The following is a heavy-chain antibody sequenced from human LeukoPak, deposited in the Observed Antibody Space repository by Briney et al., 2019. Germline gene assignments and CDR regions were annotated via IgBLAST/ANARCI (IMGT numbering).Heavy chain of an antibody. CDR2: IYPRDGST. J-gene: IGHJ4*02. V-gene: IGHV1-46*01. Sequence: ASVKVSCKASGYTFTSNYIHWVRQAPGQGLEWMGMIYPRDGSTSYAQKFQGRVTITADESTSTAYMELSSLRSEDTAVYYCARDVRTTGTTWAPYYWGQETLVTVSS. D-gene: IGHD1-1*01. CDR1: GYTFTSNY. CDR3: ARDVRTTGTTWAPYY.